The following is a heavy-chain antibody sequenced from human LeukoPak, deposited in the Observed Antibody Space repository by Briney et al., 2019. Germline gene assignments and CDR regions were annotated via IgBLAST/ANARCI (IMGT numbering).Heavy chain of an antibody. CDR2: ISGSGGST. Sequence: GGSLRLSCVASGFTFSSYAMSWVRQAPGKGLEWVSAISGSGGSTYYADSVKGRFTISRDNSKNTLYLQMNSLRAEDTAVYYCARNPHPHCSGVHCPCDSWGQGTLVTVSS. D-gene: IGHD2-15*01. V-gene: IGHV3-23*01. CDR3: ARNPHPHCSGVHCPCDS. CDR1: GFTFSSYA. J-gene: IGHJ4*02.